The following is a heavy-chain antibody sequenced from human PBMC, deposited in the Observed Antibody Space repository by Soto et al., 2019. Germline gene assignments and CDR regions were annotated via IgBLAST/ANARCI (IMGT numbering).Heavy chain of an antibody. J-gene: IGHJ1*01. CDR2: INPNSGGT. Sequence: ASVKVSCKASGYTFTGYYMHWVRQAPGQGLEWMGWINPNSGGTNYAQKFQGWVTMTRDTSISTAYMELSRLRSDDTAVYYCARGAGYDYIWGSYRLEYFQHWGQGTLVTVSS. D-gene: IGHD3-16*02. CDR1: GYTFTGYY. CDR3: ARGAGYDYIWGSYRLEYFQH. V-gene: IGHV1-2*04.